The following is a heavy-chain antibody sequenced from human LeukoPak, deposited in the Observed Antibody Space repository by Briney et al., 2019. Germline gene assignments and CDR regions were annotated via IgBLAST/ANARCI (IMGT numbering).Heavy chain of an antibody. Sequence: ASVKVSCKASGYTFTGYYMHWVRQAPGQGLEWMGWINPNSGGTNYAQKFQGRVTMTRDTSISTAYMELSRLRSDDTAVYYCARGPPYYGLGSYSPFPKYNWFDPWGQGTLVTVSS. CDR3: ARGPPYYGLGSYSPFPKYNWFDP. CDR2: INPNSGGT. J-gene: IGHJ5*02. V-gene: IGHV1-2*02. CDR1: GYTFTGYY. D-gene: IGHD3-10*01.